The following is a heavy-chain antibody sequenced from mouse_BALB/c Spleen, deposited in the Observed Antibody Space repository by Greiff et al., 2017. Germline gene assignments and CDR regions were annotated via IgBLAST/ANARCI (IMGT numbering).Heavy chain of an antibody. J-gene: IGHJ4*01. CDR2: IWSGGST. CDR3: VRKGDYGNYEYAMDY. CDR1: GFSLTNSG. D-gene: IGHD2-1*01. V-gene: IGHV2-2-2*01. Sequence: VQLVESGPGLVAPSQSLSITCTVSGFSLTNSGVHWVRQSPGKGLEWLGVIWSGGSTDYNAAFISRLSISKDNSKSQVFFKMNSLQADDTAIYYCVRKGDYGNYEYAMDYWGQGTSVTVSS.